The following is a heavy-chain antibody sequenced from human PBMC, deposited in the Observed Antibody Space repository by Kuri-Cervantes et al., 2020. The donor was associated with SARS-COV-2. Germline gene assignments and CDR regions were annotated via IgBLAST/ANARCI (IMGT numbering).Heavy chain of an antibody. D-gene: IGHD1-14*01. V-gene: IGHV1-2*04. Sequence: ASVKVSCKASGYTFTGYYMHWVRQAPGQGLEWMGWINPSSDDTNYAQNFQGWVTMTRDTSISTAYMELSRLRSDDTAVYYCATSGTSTDHYFDYWGQGTLVTVSS. CDR2: INPSSDDT. CDR3: ATSGTSTDHYFDY. CDR1: GYTFTGYY. J-gene: IGHJ4*02.